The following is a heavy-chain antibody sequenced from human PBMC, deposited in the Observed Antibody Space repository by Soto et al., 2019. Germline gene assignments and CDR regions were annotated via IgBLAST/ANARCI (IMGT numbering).Heavy chain of an antibody. CDR2: IYYSGST. D-gene: IGHD1-7*01. V-gene: IGHV4-30-4*01. J-gene: IGHJ4*02. CDR1: GGSVSSDDYY. Sequence: SETLSLTCTVSGGSVSSDDYYWNWIRQPPGKGLEWIGYIYYSGSTYYNPSLKSRVTISINTSKNQFSLKLSSVTAADTAVYYWTRGDWNWIHFDYWGQGTLVTVSS. CDR3: TRGDWNWIHFDY.